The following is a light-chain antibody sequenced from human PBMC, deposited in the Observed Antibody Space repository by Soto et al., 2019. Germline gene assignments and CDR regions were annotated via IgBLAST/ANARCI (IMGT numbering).Light chain of an antibody. CDR2: DAS. CDR1: QSVSSY. CDR3: QQRSNWRT. Sequence: ATLSCRASQSVSSYLAWYQQKPGQAPRLLIYDASNRATGIPARFSGSGSGTDFTLTISSLEPEDFAVYYCQQRSNWRTFGQGTKVDIK. V-gene: IGKV3-11*01. J-gene: IGKJ1*01.